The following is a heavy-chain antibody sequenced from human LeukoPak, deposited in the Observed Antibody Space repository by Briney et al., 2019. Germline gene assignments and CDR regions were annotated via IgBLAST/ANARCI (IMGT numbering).Heavy chain of an antibody. D-gene: IGHD3-10*01. CDR1: GFTFNTYW. J-gene: IGHJ4*02. CDR2: INPDGSQT. CDR3: ARDPVRRDSY. V-gene: IGHV3-74*01. Sequence: PGGSLRLSCAASGFTFNTYWMHWVRQAPGKGLVWVSHINPDGSQTNYADSVTGRFTISRDNAKNTLYLQMISLRAEDTAVYYCARDPVRRDSYWGQGALVTVSS.